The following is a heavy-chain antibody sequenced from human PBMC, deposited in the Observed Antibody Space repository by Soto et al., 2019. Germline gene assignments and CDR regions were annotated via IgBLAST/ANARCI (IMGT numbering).Heavy chain of an antibody. J-gene: IGHJ5*02. Sequence: QITLKESGPTLVKPTQTLTLTCTFSGFSLTTDRVGVGWIRQPPGEALEWLAVIYWDDSKTYRPSLESRLTITTATSKTQVALTMTTMDSLHTSTYSCAHASGARSLSWGQGTLVTVSP. D-gene: IGHD2-8*02. CDR3: AHASGARSLS. CDR2: IYWDDSK. V-gene: IGHV2-5*02. CDR1: GFSLTTDRVG.